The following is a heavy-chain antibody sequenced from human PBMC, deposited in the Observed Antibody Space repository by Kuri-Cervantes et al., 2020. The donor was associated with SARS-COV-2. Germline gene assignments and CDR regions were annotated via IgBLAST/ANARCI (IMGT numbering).Heavy chain of an antibody. CDR2: ISAYNGNT. Sequence: ASVKVSCKASGYTFTSYGISWVRQAPGQGLEWMGWISAYNGNTNYAQKLQGRVTMTTDTSTSTAYMELRSLRSDDTAVYYCARLYYYDSSGYYYYYGMDVWGQGNMVTVSS. V-gene: IGHV1-18*01. CDR1: GYTFTSYG. CDR3: ARLYYYDSSGYYYYYGMDV. J-gene: IGHJ6*02. D-gene: IGHD3-22*01.